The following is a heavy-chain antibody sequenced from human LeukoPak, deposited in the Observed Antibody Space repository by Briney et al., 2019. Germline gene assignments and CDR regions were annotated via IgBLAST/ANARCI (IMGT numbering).Heavy chain of an antibody. Sequence: PGGSLRLSCAASGFTFSSYWMSWVRQAPGKELEWVANIKQDGSEKYYVDSVKGRFTISRDNAKNSLYLQMNSLRAEDTAVYYCANHGSGPYYYYYGMDVWGKGTTVTVSS. J-gene: IGHJ6*04. CDR1: GFTFSSYW. V-gene: IGHV3-7*03. CDR3: ANHGSGPYYYYYGMDV. CDR2: IKQDGSEK. D-gene: IGHD3-10*01.